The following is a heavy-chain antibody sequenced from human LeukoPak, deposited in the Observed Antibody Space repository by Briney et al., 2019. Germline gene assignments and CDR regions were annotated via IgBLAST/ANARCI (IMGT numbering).Heavy chain of an antibody. J-gene: IGHJ4*02. CDR1: GYTFTSYY. Sequence: GASVKVSCKASGYTFTSYYMHWVRQAPGQGLEWMGIINPSGGSTSYAQKFQGRVTMTRDTSTSTVYMELSRLRSDDTAVYYCARPVYGDLYYFDYWGQGPLVTVP. D-gene: IGHD4-17*01. CDR2: INPSGGST. V-gene: IGHV1-46*01. CDR3: ARPVYGDLYYFDY.